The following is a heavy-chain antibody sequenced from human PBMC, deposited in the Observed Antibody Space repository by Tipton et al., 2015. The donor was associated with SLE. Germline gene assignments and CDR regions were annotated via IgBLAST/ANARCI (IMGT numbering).Heavy chain of an antibody. CDR3: TRAPHSFDY. V-gene: IGHV3-74*01. CDR1: GFTFSSYW. Sequence: SLRLSCAASGFTFSSYWMHWVRQVPGKGLVWVSHINTDGSTTNYADSVKGRFTISRDNAKNTLYLQMNSLTADDAAVYYCTRAPHSFDYWGQGTLVTVSS. J-gene: IGHJ4*02. CDR2: INTDGSTT.